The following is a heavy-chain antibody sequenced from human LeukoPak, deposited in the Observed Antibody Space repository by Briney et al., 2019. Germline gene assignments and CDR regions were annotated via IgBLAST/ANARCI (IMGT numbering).Heavy chain of an antibody. V-gene: IGHV3-30*01. CDR2: ISYDGSNK. J-gene: IGHJ5*02. CDR1: GFTFSSYA. CDR3: ARDPDKYSSSFGWFDP. Sequence: GGSLRLSCAASGFTFSSYAMHWVRQAPGKGLEWVAVISYDGSNKYYADSVKGRFTISRDNSKNTLYLQMNSLRAEDTAVYYCARDPDKYSSSFGWFDPWGQGTPVTVSS. D-gene: IGHD6-6*01.